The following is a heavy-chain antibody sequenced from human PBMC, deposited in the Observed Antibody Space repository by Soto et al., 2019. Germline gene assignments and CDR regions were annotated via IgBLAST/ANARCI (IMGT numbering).Heavy chain of an antibody. Sequence: HPGGSLRLSCAASGFTFSSYGMHWVRQAPGKGLEWVAVISYDGSNKYYADSVKGRFTISRDNSKNTLYLQMNSLRAEDTAVYYCASYDPFDYWGQGTLVTVSS. CDR1: GFTFSSYG. D-gene: IGHD3-3*01. CDR3: ASYDPFDY. CDR2: ISYDGSNK. V-gene: IGHV3-30*03. J-gene: IGHJ4*02.